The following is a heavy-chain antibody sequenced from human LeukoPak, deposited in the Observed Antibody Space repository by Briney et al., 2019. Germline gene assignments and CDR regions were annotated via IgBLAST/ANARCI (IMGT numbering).Heavy chain of an antibody. CDR2: ISHTGSV. J-gene: IGHJ4*02. V-gene: IGHV4-4*02. Sequence: SETLSLTCAVSGGSTNSDYWWTWVRQSPGKGLEWIGEISHTGSVNYNLSLESRVTISTDKSKNQFSLMLRSVAAADTAVYYCARHDDFLSPYDYWGQGVLVTVSS. CDR3: ARHDDFLSPYDY. CDR1: GGSTNSDYW. D-gene: IGHD3-3*01.